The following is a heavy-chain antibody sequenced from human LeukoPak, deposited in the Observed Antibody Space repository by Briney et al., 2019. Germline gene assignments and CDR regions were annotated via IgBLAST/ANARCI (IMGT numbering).Heavy chain of an antibody. CDR1: GDGVSSNTVG. Sequence: SQTLSLTCAISGDGVSSNTVGWHWIRQSPSRGLQWLGRTYYRSGWYDDTEVSVKSRINIKADTSKNHVSLQLNSVTSEDTAIYYCAREYGYAFDYWGQGTLVTVSS. J-gene: IGHJ4*02. CDR2: TYYRSGWYD. D-gene: IGHD5-18*01. CDR3: AREYGYAFDY. V-gene: IGHV6-1*01.